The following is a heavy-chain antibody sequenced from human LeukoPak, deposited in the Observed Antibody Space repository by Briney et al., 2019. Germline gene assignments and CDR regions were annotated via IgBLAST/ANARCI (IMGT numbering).Heavy chain of an antibody. V-gene: IGHV4-38-2*02. CDR3: ARDPAGSTEDY. CDR1: GYSISIGYF. Sequence: SETLSLTCAVSGYSISIGYFWAWIRPPPGKGLEWIGNIYHSGTTHYNPSLTSRVTISVDTSRNQYSLQLTYVTAADTAVYYCARDPAGSTEDYWGQGTLVTVSS. J-gene: IGHJ4*02. CDR2: IYHSGTT. D-gene: IGHD6-25*01.